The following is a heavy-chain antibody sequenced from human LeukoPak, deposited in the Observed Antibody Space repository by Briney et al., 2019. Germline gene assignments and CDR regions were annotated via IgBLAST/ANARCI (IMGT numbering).Heavy chain of an antibody. CDR3: TRVRPRSYYYGMDV. Sequence: ASVKVSCKASGYTFTNYHIAWVRQAPGQGLEWMGWVNTNDGNTVYAQRLQGRVTTTTDTSTSVAYMELRSLTSDDTAVYYCTRVRPRSYYYGMDVWGQGTTVTVSS. J-gene: IGHJ6*02. V-gene: IGHV1-18*01. CDR2: VNTNDGNT. CDR1: GYTFTNYH. D-gene: IGHD4-23*01.